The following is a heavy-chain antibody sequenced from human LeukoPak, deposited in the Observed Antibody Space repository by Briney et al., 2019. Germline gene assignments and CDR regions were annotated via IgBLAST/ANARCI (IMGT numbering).Heavy chain of an antibody. CDR3: AKDLTQLYLAFDY. J-gene: IGHJ4*02. CDR1: GFTFDEYA. V-gene: IGHV3-43*02. CDR2: ISEDGRRT. Sequence: PGGSLRLSCAASGFTFDEYAIHWVRQAPGKGLEWVSLISEDGRRTYYADSVKGRFTISRDNSKNSLYLQMNSLRTEDTAFYYCAKDLTQLYLAFDYWGQGTLVTVSS. D-gene: IGHD5-18*01.